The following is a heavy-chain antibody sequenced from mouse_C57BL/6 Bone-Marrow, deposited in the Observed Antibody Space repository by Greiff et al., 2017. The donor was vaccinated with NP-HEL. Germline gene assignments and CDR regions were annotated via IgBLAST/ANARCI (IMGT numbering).Heavy chain of an antibody. V-gene: IGHV1-82*01. Sequence: QVQLQQSGPELVKPGASVKISCKASGYAFSSSWMNWVKQRPGKGLEWIGRIYPGDGDTNYNGKFKGKATLTADKSSSTAYMQLSSLTSEDSAVYFCARGDYGYDVNFDVWGTGTTVTVSS. CDR3: ARGDYGYDVNFDV. D-gene: IGHD2-2*01. CDR1: GYAFSSSW. CDR2: IYPGDGDT. J-gene: IGHJ1*03.